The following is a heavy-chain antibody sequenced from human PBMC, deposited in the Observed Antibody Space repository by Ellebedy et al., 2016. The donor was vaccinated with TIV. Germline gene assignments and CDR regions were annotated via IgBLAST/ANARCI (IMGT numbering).Heavy chain of an antibody. CDR3: ATDRRGSYDVPFDI. J-gene: IGHJ3*02. Sequence: GESLKISXAASGFIFSKAWMSWVRQAPGKGLEWVGLIKSKTDGGTTNYAASVKGSFTISRDDSKNTLYLQMNSLKTEDTAVYYCATDRRGSYDVPFDIWGQGTMVTVSS. D-gene: IGHD1-26*01. V-gene: IGHV3-15*01. CDR2: IKSKTDGGTT. CDR1: GFIFSKAW.